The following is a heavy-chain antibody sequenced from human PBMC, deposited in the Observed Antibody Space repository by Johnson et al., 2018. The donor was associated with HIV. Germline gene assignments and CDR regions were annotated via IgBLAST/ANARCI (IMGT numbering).Heavy chain of an antibody. CDR2: IRYSGSST. CDR1: GFSFDSHA. D-gene: IGHD5-12*01. J-gene: IGHJ3*02. CDR3: TRHGGYDPRGYVGAFDI. Sequence: VQLVESGGGVVQPGGSLRLSCAASGFSFDSHAINWVRQAPGKGLQWVSAIRYSGSSTYYADSVQGRFTISRDNSRSTVYLHMINWRAEDTAVYYCTRHGGYDPRGYVGAFDIWGQGTMVTVSS. V-gene: IGHV3-23*04.